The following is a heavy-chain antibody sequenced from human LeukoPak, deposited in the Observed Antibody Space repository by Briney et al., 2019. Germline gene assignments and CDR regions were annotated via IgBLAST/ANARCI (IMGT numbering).Heavy chain of an antibody. CDR2: IYYSGIT. Sequence: PSEALSLTCTVSGGSISSSSYYWGWIRQPPGKGLEWTGSIYYSGITYYNPSLKSRVTISVDTSKNQFSLKLSSVTAADTAVYYCARHPYYDSNGSFDYWGQGTLVTVSS. CDR1: GGSISSSSYY. D-gene: IGHD3-22*01. V-gene: IGHV4-39*01. CDR3: ARHPYYDSNGSFDY. J-gene: IGHJ4*02.